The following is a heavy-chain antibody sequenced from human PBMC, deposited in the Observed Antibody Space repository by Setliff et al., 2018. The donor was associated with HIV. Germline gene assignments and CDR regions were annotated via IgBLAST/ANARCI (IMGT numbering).Heavy chain of an antibody. CDR2: SSPTSSSK. D-gene: IGHD3-3*01. CDR1: GFSLGDFM. J-gene: IGHJ6*03. CDR3: ARVDFWSGHAFYMDV. V-gene: IGHV3-48*01. Sequence: GGSLRLSCTASGFSLGDFMLTWVRQAPGKGLQWVSDSSPTSSSKLYAESVKGRFTISRDNAKNSLYLQMNSLRVEDTAVYYCARVDFWSGHAFYMDVWGKGTTVTVSS.